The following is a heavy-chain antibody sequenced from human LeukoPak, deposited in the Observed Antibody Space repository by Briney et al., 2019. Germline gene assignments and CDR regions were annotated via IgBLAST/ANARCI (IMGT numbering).Heavy chain of an antibody. CDR1: GFTFSSYW. CDR2: IKQDGSEK. CDR3: ARGQTTVTN. D-gene: IGHD4-17*01. J-gene: IGHJ4*02. V-gene: IGHV3-7*03. Sequence: GGSLRLSCAASGFTFSSYWMSWVRQAPGKVLEWVANIKQDGSEKYYLDSVKGRFTISRDNAKNSLYLQMNSLRAEDTAVYYRARGQTTVTNWGQGTLVTVSS.